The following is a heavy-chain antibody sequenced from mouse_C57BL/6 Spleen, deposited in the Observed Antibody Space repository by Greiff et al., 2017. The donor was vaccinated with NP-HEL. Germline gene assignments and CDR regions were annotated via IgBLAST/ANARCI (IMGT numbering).Heavy chain of an antibody. Sequence: QVQLQQSGAELVKPGASVKISCKASGYAFSSYWMNWVKQRPGKGLEWIGQIYPGDGDTNYNGKFKGKATLTADKSSSTAYMQLSSLTSEDSAVYFCARDYYRDYFDYWGQGTTLTVSS. V-gene: IGHV1-80*01. CDR1: GYAFSSYW. D-gene: IGHD2-14*01. CDR3: ARDYYRDYFDY. J-gene: IGHJ2*01. CDR2: IYPGDGDT.